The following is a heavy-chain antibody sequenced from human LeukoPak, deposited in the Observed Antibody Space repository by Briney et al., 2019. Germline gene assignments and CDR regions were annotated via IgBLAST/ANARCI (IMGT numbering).Heavy chain of an antibody. CDR3: ALNPRGYCSGGRCYIGY. D-gene: IGHD2-15*01. J-gene: IGHJ4*02. Sequence: GESLKISCKGSGYSFTNYWIGWVRQMPGKGLGLMGIIYPGDSDTRYSPSFQGQVTISADKSISTAYLQWSSLKASDTAMYFCALNPRGYCSGGRCYIGYWGQGTLVTVSS. CDR2: IYPGDSDT. V-gene: IGHV5-51*01. CDR1: GYSFTNYW.